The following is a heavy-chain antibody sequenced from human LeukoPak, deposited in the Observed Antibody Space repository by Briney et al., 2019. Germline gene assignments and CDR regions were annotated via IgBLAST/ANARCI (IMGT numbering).Heavy chain of an antibody. D-gene: IGHD1-1*01. V-gene: IGHV3-23*01. Sequence: GGSLRLSCAASGSTFSSYAMSWVRQAPGKGLEYVSVISGSGGSAHYRDSVKGRFTISRDNSKNTLYLQMNSLRVEDTAVYYCAKDGTTTITFDYWGQGTLVTVSS. CDR3: AKDGTTTITFDY. CDR1: GSTFSSYA. J-gene: IGHJ4*02. CDR2: ISGSGGSA.